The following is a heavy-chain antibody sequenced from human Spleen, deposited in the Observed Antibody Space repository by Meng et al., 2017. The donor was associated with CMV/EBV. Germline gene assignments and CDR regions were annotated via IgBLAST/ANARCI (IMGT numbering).Heavy chain of an antibody. CDR2: DYATGSP. J-gene: IGHJ4*02. CDR1: SVTRDSYY. CDR3: ARGLEYCSSSSCYFPDF. Sequence: SVTRDSYYWSSLRPPPRKGLDLLPSDYATGSPTYPPSLPRRVHITVDTSKNQFSLNLRSVTAADTAVYYCARGLEYCSSSSCYFPDFWGQGTLVTVSS. V-gene: IGHV4-61*01. D-gene: IGHD2-2*01.